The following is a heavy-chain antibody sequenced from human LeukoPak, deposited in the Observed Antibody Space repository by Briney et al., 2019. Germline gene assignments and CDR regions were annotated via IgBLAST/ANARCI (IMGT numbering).Heavy chain of an antibody. CDR3: AGVGYCSSTSCYSFGWFDP. V-gene: IGHV4-31*03. J-gene: IGHJ5*02. D-gene: IGHD2-2*02. CDR2: IYYSGST. CDR1: GGSISSGGYY. Sequence: SETLSLTCTVSGGSISSGGYYWSWIRQHPGKGLEWIGYIYYSGSTYYNPSLKSRVTISVDTSKNQFSLKLSSVTAADTAVYYCAGVGYCSSTSCYSFGWFDPWGQGTLVTVSS.